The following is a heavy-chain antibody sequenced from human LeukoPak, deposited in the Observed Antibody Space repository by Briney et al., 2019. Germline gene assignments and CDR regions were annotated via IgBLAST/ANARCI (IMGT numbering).Heavy chain of an antibody. CDR1: GGSFSGYY. Sequence: SENLSLTCAVYGGSFSGYYWSWIRQPPGKGLEWIGEINHSGSTNYNPSLKSRVTISVDTSKNQFSLKLSSVTAADTAVYYCARLRRWLQWRPSDYWGQGTLVTVSS. V-gene: IGHV4-34*01. J-gene: IGHJ4*02. CDR3: ARLRRWLQWRPSDY. CDR2: INHSGST. D-gene: IGHD5-24*01.